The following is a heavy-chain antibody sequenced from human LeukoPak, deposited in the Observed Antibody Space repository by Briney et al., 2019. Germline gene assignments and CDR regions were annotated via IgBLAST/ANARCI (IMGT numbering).Heavy chain of an antibody. Sequence: GGSLRLSCAASGFTFTKYAMSWVRQAPGKGLEWVSGISGSGGSTYHADSVKGRFIISRDSSNNTLYLQMNSLRAEDTAVYYCARFDGMTTLTSFDYWGQGTLVTVSS. V-gene: IGHV3-23*01. CDR1: GFTFTKYA. CDR3: ARFDGMTTLTSFDY. CDR2: ISGSGGST. J-gene: IGHJ4*02. D-gene: IGHD4-17*01.